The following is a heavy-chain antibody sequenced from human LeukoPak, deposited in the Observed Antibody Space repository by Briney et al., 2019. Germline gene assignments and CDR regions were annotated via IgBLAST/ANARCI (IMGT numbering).Heavy chain of an antibody. D-gene: IGHD1-26*01. J-gene: IGHJ4*02. Sequence: PGGSLRLSCAASGFTFSDYTMNWVRQAPGKGLEWVSYISSSGTTMFYTDSVKGRFTISRDNAKNSLFLQMNSLRDEDTAVYYCARGEVWGQGTLVTVSS. V-gene: IGHV3-48*02. CDR3: ARGEV. CDR2: ISSSGTTM. CDR1: GFTFSDYT.